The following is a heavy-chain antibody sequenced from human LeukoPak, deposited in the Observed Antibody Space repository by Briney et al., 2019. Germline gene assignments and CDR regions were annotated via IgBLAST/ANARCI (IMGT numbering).Heavy chain of an antibody. CDR1: VGFKIIYY. V-gene: IGHV4-59*08. Sequence: SDTLSLPCTVSVGFKIIYYGRWIRQPPGKGLVWIGYIYYSGSSNYNPSLKSRVTISVETSKNQFSLKLSSVTAADTAVYYCAITGSGYPPEFDYWGQGTLVTVSS. CDR3: AITGSGYPPEFDY. CDR2: IYYSGSS. D-gene: IGHD3-22*01. J-gene: IGHJ4*02.